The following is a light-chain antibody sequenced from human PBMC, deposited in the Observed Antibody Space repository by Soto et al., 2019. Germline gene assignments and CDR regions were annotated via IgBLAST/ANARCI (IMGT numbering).Light chain of an antibody. CDR2: LNSDGSH. J-gene: IGLJ3*02. Sequence: QSVLTQSPSASASLGASVKLTCTLSSGHSSYAIAWHQQQPEKGPRYLMKLNSDGSHTKGDGIPDRFSGSSSGAERYLTISSPQSEDEADYYCQTWGTGIRVFGGGTKGPS. CDR1: SGHSSYA. V-gene: IGLV4-69*01. CDR3: QTWGTGIRV.